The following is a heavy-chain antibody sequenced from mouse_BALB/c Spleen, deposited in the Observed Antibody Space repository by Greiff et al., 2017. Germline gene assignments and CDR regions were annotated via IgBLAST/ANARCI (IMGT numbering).Heavy chain of an antibody. CDR2: ISSGSSTI. D-gene: IGHD2-10*02. CDR1: GFTFSSFG. Sequence: ESGGGLVQPGGSRKLSCAASGFTFSSFGMHWVRQAPEKGLEWVAYISSGSSTIYYADTVKGRFTISRDNPKNTLFLQMTSLRSEDTAMYYCARQYGNYEAMDYWGQGTSVTVSS. CDR3: ARQYGNYEAMDY. J-gene: IGHJ4*01. V-gene: IGHV5-17*02.